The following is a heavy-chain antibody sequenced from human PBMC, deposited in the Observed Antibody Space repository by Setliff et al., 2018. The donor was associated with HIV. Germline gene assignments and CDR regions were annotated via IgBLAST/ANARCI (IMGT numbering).Heavy chain of an antibody. CDR2: MSPKSGNT. CDR3: ARWVPYCTSTDCHRWLYYYMDV. V-gene: IGHV1-8*02. D-gene: IGHD2-2*01. Sequence: GASVKVSCKASGYTFSIYDINWVRQATGQGLQWMGWMSPKSGNTGYARKFQGRVSMTRNTSIGTAYMELSSLRSEDTAVYYCARWVPYCTSTDCHRWLYYYMDVWGKGTTVTVSS. J-gene: IGHJ6*03. CDR1: GYTFSIYD.